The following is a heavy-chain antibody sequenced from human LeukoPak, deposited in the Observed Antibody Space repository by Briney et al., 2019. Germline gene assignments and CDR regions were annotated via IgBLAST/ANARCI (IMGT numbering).Heavy chain of an antibody. J-gene: IGHJ4*02. V-gene: IGHV3-21*01. CDR2: ISSSSSYI. Sequence: GGSLRLSCTASGFTFSSYSMNWVRQAPGKGLEWVSSISSSSSYIYYADSVKGRFTISRDNAKNSLYLQMNSLRAGDTAVYFCASYIVGPTLDYWGQGTLVTVSS. CDR3: ASYIVGPTLDY. CDR1: GFTFSSYS. D-gene: IGHD1-26*01.